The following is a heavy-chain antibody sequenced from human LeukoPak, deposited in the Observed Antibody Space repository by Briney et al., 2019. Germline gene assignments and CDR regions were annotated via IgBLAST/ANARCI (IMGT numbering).Heavy chain of an antibody. Sequence: GGSLRLSCAASGFTVSSNYMSWVRQAPRKGLEWVSVIYSGGGTYYADSVKGRFTISRDNSKNTLYLQMNSLRAEDTAVYYCARDLGRYDSNQGPLDAFDIWGQGTLVTVSS. CDR3: ARDLGRYDSNQGPLDAFDI. CDR2: IYSGGGT. V-gene: IGHV3-53*01. J-gene: IGHJ1*01. CDR1: GFTVSSNY. D-gene: IGHD3-22*01.